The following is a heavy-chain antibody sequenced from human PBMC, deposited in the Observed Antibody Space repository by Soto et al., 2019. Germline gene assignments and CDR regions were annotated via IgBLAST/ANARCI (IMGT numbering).Heavy chain of an antibody. D-gene: IGHD6-13*01. V-gene: IGHV4-30-4*01. CDR3: ARGCLLIPAGAIFSIDP. CDR1: GDCTDSGDKY. J-gene: IGHJ5*02. CDR2: GYNSGST. Sequence: SETVSLTCSVSGDCTDSGDKYWSWLCQPTGKGQERIGYGYNSGSTYYNPSIKRRVTMSVDTSKNQIALKLRSVTAADTAVYYCARGCLLIPAGAIFSIDPWGEGVLVSVSS.